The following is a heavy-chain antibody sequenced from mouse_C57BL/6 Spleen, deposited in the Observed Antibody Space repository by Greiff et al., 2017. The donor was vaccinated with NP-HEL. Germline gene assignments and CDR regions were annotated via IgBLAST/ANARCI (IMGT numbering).Heavy chain of an antibody. D-gene: IGHD4-1*01. CDR2: ISSGGSYT. J-gene: IGHJ2*01. CDR1: GFTFSSYG. V-gene: IGHV5-6*01. Sequence: EVHLVESGGDLVKPGGSLKLSCAASGFTFSSYGMSWVRQTPDKRLEWVATISSGGSYTYYPDSVKGRFTISRDNAKNTLYLQMSSLKSEDTAMYYCARPRTGTGYFDYWGQGTTLTVSS. CDR3: ARPRTGTGYFDY.